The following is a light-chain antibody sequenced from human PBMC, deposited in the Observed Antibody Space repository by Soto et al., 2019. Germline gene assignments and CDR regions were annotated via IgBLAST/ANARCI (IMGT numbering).Light chain of an antibody. CDR1: SSDVGGYNY. CDR3: CSFTTISTYV. J-gene: IGLJ1*01. CDR2: DVS. V-gene: IGLV2-11*01. Sequence: QSALTQPRSVSGSPGHSVTLSCTGTSSDVGGYNYISWYQHHPGKAPKVMIYDVSKRPSGVPDRFSGSKSGNTVSLTTSGLQAEDEADYYCCSFTTISTYVFGTGTKLTVL.